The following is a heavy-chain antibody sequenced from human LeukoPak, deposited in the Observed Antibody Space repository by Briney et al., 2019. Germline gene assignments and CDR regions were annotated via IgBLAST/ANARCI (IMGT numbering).Heavy chain of an antibody. D-gene: IGHD5-18*01. V-gene: IGHV1-46*01. CDR1: GYTFTSYG. CDR2: INPSGGST. J-gene: IGHJ4*02. Sequence: ASVKVSCKASGYTFTSYGISWVRQAPGQGLEWMGIINPSGGSTSYAQKFQGRVTMTRDMSTSTVYMELSSLRSEDTAVYYCAREGGGYSLGGYFDYWGQGTLVTVSS. CDR3: AREGGGYSLGGYFDY.